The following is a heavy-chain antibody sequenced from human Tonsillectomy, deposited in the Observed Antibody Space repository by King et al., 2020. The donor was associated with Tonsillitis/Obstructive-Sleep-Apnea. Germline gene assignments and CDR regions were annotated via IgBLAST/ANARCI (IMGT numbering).Heavy chain of an antibody. Sequence: VQLQESGPGLVKPSETLSLTCTVSGGSISSYYWSWIRQPPGKGLEWIGYIYYSGSTNYNPSLKSQVTISVDTSKNKFSLKLSSVTAADTAVYYCARDPYSQTGYSGMDVWGQGPTVTVPS. CDR2: IYYSGST. D-gene: IGHD1-14*01. V-gene: IGHV4-59*01. CDR1: GGSISSYY. CDR3: ARDPYSQTGYSGMDV. J-gene: IGHJ6*02.